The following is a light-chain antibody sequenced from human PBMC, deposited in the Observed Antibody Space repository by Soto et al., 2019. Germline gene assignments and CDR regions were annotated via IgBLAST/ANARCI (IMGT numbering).Light chain of an antibody. J-gene: IGKJ5*01. CDR2: AAS. V-gene: IGKV1-9*01. CDR1: QVISSY. CDR3: QQYYSYPRA. Sequence: DIQLTQSPSFLSASVGDRVTITCRASQVISSYLAWYQQKPGKAPKLLIYAASTLQSGVPSRFSGSGSGTEFTLTVSSLQPEDFATYYCQQYYSYPRAFGQGTRLEIK.